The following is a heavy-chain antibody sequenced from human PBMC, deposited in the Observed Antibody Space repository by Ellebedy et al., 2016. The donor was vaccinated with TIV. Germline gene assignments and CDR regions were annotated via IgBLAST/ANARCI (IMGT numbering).Heavy chain of an antibody. Sequence: PGGSLRLSCAASGFTFSEYDMDWVRQAPGKGLVWVSGIDNDGSSTLYADSVKGRFTVSRDNAKNMLYLQMNSLRVEDTAVYYCVRDRPHNWFDPWGPGTLVTVSS. CDR1: GFTFSEYD. CDR2: IDNDGSST. J-gene: IGHJ5*02. V-gene: IGHV3-74*01. CDR3: VRDRPHNWFDP.